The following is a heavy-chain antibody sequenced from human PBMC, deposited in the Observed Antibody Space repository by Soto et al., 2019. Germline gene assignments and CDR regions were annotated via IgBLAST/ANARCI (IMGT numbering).Heavy chain of an antibody. CDR1: SGSISFYY. CDR3: ARVWGYYFDY. CDR2: IYYSGST. D-gene: IGHD2-21*01. J-gene: IGHJ4*02. Sequence: SETLSLTCTVSSGSISFYYWSWIRQPPGKGLEWIGYIYYSGSTNYNPSLKSRVTISVDTSKNQFSLKLSSVTAADTAVYYCARVWGYYFDYWGQGTLVTVSS. V-gene: IGHV4-59*01.